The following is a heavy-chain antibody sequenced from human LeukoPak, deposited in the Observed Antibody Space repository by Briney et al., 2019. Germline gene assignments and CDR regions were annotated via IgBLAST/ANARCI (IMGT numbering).Heavy chain of an antibody. CDR2: INSDGSST. Sequence: EGSLRLSCAASGFTFSSYWMHWVRQAPGKGLVWVSRINSDGSSTSYADSVKGRFTISRDNAKNTMYLQMNSLRAEDTAVYYCASGLSSIAARNAFDIWGQGTMVTVSS. D-gene: IGHD6-6*01. CDR3: ASGLSSIAARNAFDI. CDR1: GFTFSSYW. J-gene: IGHJ3*02. V-gene: IGHV3-74*01.